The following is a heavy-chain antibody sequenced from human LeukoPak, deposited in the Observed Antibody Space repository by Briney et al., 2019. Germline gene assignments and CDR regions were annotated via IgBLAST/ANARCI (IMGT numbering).Heavy chain of an antibody. J-gene: IGHJ6*03. Sequence: PSETLSLTCTVSGGSISSSSYYWSWIRQPPGKGLEWIGYIYYSGSTNYNPSLKSRVTISVDTSKNQFSLKLSSVTAADTAVYYCARDRSSSGWSEAGYYYMDVWGKGTTVTVSS. CDR2: IYYSGST. D-gene: IGHD6-19*01. V-gene: IGHV4-61*01. CDR3: ARDRSSSGWSEAGYYYMDV. CDR1: GGSISSSSYY.